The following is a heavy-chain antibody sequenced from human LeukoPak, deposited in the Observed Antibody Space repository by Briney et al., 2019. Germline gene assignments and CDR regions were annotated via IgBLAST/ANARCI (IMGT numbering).Heavy chain of an antibody. J-gene: IGHJ3*02. CDR1: GYSISSGYY. CDR3: ASTLYYYDRSGPGGSDAFDI. V-gene: IGHV4-38-2*01. D-gene: IGHD3-22*01. Sequence: PSETLSLTCAVSGYSISSGYYWGWIRQPPGKGLEWIGSIYHSGSTYYNPSLKSRVTISVDTSKNQFSLKLSSVTAADTAVYYCASTLYYYDRSGPGGSDAFDIWGQGTMVTVSS. CDR2: IYHSGST.